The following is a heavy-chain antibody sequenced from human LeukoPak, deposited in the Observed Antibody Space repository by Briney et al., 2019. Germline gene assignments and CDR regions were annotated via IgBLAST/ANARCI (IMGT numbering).Heavy chain of an antibody. CDR2: ISSSGIDM. CDR3: ARDRSHDDAFDL. CDR1: GFSFSYYN. J-gene: IGHJ3*01. Sequence: GGSLRLSCEASGFSFSYYNFNWVRQAPGKGLEWVSSISSSGIDMYYADSLKGRFTISRDNAKNSLYLHISRLRVEDTAVYYCARDRSHDDAFDLWGQGTMVTVSS. D-gene: IGHD3-16*01. V-gene: IGHV3-21*01.